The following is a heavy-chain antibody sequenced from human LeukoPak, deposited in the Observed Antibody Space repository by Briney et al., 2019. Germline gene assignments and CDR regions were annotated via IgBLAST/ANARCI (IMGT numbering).Heavy chain of an antibody. CDR1: GGSFSGYY. Sequence: SETLSLTCAVYGGSFSGYYWSWIRQPPGKGLEWIGEINHSGSTNYNPSLKSRVTISVDTSKNQFSLELSSVTAADTAVYYCARVVYAIGPWGQGTLVTVSS. V-gene: IGHV4-34*01. D-gene: IGHD2-8*01. J-gene: IGHJ5*02. CDR2: INHSGST. CDR3: ARVVYAIGP.